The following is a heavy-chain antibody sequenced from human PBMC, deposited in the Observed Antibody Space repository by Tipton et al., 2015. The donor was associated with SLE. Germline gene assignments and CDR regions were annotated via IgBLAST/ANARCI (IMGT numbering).Heavy chain of an antibody. CDR3: ARVPFYYYYYMDV. J-gene: IGHJ6*03. CDR1: GGSFSGYY. CDR2: INHSGST. Sequence: TLSLTCAVYGGSFSGYYWSWIRQPPGKGLEWIGEINHSGSTNYNPSLKSRVTISVDTSKNQFSLKLSSVTAADTAVYYCARVPFYYYYYMDVWGKGTTVTVSS. V-gene: IGHV4-34*01.